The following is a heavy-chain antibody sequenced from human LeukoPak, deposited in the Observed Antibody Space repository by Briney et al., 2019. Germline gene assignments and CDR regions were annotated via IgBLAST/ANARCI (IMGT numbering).Heavy chain of an antibody. J-gene: IGHJ4*02. CDR2: IYHSGST. Sequence: SGTLSLTCAVSGGSISSSNWWSWVRQPPGKGLEWIGEIYHSGSTNYNPSLKSRVTISVDTSKNQFSLRLTSVTAADTAVYYCASEREATYYYDTSGFDYWGQGTLVTVSS. CDR1: GGSISSSNW. V-gene: IGHV4-4*02. CDR3: ASEREATYYYDTSGFDY. D-gene: IGHD3-22*01.